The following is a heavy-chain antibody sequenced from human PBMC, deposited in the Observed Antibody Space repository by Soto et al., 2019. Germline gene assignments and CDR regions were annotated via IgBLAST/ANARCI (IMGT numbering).Heavy chain of an antibody. CDR2: IYYSGST. Sequence: QVQLQESGPGLVKPSQTLYLSCTVSGGSISSGGYYWSWIRQHPGKGLEWIGYIYYSGSTYYNPSLKSRVTISVDTSKNQFSLKLSSVTAADTAVYYCARQFGYSYVPGWYFDLWGRVTLVTVSS. V-gene: IGHV4-31*03. J-gene: IGHJ2*01. CDR3: ARQFGYSYVPGWYFDL. D-gene: IGHD5-18*01. CDR1: GGSISSGGYY.